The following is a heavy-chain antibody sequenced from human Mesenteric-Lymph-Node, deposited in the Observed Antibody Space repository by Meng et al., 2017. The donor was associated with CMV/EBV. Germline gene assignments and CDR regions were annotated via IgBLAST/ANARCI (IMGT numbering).Heavy chain of an antibody. Sequence: GESLKISCEGSGYRFTSYWIGWVRQMPGKGLEWMGIIYPVDSDTRYSPSFQGQVSISAAKSITTAYLQWSSLKASDTAMYYCARLMRFGDSPSWADGFDIWGQGTMVTVSS. CDR2: IYPVDSDT. V-gene: IGHV5-51*01. D-gene: IGHD3-10*01. CDR1: GYRFTSYW. J-gene: IGHJ3*02. CDR3: ARLMRFGDSPSWADGFDI.